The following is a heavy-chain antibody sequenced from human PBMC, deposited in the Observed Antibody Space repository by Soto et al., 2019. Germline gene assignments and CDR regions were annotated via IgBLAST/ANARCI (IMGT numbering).Heavy chain of an antibody. V-gene: IGHV1-69*02. CDR3: AVRGGYGGKGSR. D-gene: IGHD2-15*01. Sequence: QVQLVQSGAEVKKPGSSVKVSCKASGGTFSSYTISWVRQAPGQGLEWMGRIIPILGIANYAQKFQGRVTITTHKSTSTDHMARSSLRTEDTAVYYCAVRGGYGGKGSRWGQGTLVTVSS. J-gene: IGHJ1*01. CDR2: IIPILGIA. CDR1: GGTFSSYT.